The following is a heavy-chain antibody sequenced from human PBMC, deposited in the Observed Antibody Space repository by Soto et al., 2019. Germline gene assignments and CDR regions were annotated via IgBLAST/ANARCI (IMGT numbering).Heavy chain of an antibody. J-gene: IGHJ4*02. CDR1: GYSFTSYW. D-gene: IGHD3-22*01. V-gene: IGHV5-10-1*01. Sequence: PGESLKISCKGSGYSFTSYWISWVRQMPGKGLEWMGRIDPSDSYTNYSPSFQVHVTISADKSITTAYLQWSSLKASHTALYYCARHGIPYSSGYYSPRDYFEYWGQGTLVTVSS. CDR2: IDPSDSYT. CDR3: ARHGIPYSSGYYSPRDYFEY.